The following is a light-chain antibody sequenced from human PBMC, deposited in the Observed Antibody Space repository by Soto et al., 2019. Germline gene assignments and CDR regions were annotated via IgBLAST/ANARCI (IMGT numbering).Light chain of an antibody. CDR1: QGIGSY. Sequence: DIQLTQSPSFLSASLGDRVTITCRASQGIGSYLAWYQQKPGKAPRLLIYAAPTLQSGVPSRFSGSGSDTEFTLTISSLQPEDFATYYCQQLNNYPLTFGGGTKVDIK. J-gene: IGKJ4*01. CDR3: QQLNNYPLT. V-gene: IGKV1-9*01. CDR2: AAP.